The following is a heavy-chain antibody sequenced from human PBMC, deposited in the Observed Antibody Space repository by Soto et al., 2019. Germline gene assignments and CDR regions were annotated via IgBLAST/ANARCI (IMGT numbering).Heavy chain of an antibody. CDR2: LNPNSGNT. J-gene: IGHJ5*02. CDR3: ARDHMYNWNDEWWFDP. CDR1: GYMFSTYD. D-gene: IGHD1-20*01. Sequence: QVQLVQSGAEVTKPGASVKVYCKASGYMFSTYDINWVRQAPGQGLEWMGWLNPNSGNTGYAQKFQGRGTMTRNTSINTAYMELSSLGSDDTAVYYCARDHMYNWNDEWWFDPWGQGTLGTVPS. V-gene: IGHV1-8*01.